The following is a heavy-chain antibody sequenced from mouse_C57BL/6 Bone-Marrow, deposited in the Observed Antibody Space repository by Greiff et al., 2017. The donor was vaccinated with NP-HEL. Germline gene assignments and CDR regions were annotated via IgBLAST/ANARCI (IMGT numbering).Heavy chain of an antibody. CDR3: ARSYGNWYFDV. J-gene: IGHJ1*03. V-gene: IGHV1-64*01. CDR2: IHPNSGST. Sequence: QVQLQQPGAELVKPGASVKLSCKASGYTFTSYWMHWVKQRPGQGLEWIGMIHPNSGSTNYNEKFKSKATLTVDKSSSPAYMQLSSLTSEDSAVYYCARSYGNWYFDVWGTGTTVTVSS. D-gene: IGHD2-1*01. CDR1: GYTFTSYW.